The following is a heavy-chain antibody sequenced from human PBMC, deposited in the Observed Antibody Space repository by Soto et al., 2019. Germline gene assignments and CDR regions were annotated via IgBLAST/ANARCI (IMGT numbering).Heavy chain of an antibody. J-gene: IGHJ6*02. CDR2: INPKSGGT. V-gene: IGHV1-2*04. CDR3: ARGDSTDCSNGVCSFFYNHDMDV. D-gene: IGHD2-8*01. Sequence: ASVKVSCKASGYSFTDYHIHWVRQAPGQGLEWLGRINPKSGGTSTAQKFQGWVTLTTDTSIRTASMELPRLTSDDTAIYYCARGDSTDCSNGVCSFFYNHDMDVWGQGTTVTVSS. CDR1: GYSFTDYH.